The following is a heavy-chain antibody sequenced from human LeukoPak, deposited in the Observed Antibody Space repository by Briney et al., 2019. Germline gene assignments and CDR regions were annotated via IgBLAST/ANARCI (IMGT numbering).Heavy chain of an antibody. CDR3: ARGPAARVGMDV. D-gene: IGHD3-3*01. CDR1: GGSFSGYY. J-gene: IGHJ6*02. CDR2: INHSGST. Sequence: SETLSLTCAVYGGSFSGYYWSWVRQPPGRGLEWIGEINHSGSTNYNPSLKSRVTISVDTSKNQFSLKLSSVTAADTAVYCCARGPAARVGMDVWGQGTTVTVSS. V-gene: IGHV4-34*01.